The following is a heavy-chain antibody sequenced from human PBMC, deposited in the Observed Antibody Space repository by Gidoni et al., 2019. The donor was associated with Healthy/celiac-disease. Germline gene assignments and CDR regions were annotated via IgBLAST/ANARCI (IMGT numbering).Heavy chain of an antibody. CDR1: GFSLSTSGVG. CDR3: ARYYGSGSYFGY. V-gene: IGHV2-5*02. CDR2: IYWDDDK. Sequence: QITLKESGPTLVKPTQTLTLTCTFSGFSLSTSGVGVGWIRQPPGKALEWLALIYWDDDKRYSPSLKSRLTITKDTSKNQVVLTMTNMDPVDTATYYCARYYGSGSYFGYWGQGTLVTVSS. J-gene: IGHJ4*02. D-gene: IGHD3-10*01.